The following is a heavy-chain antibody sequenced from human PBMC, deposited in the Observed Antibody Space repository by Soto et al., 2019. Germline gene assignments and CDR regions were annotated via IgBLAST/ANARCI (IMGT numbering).Heavy chain of an antibody. CDR2: IWYDGDNK. J-gene: IGHJ4*02. V-gene: IGHV3-33*01. CDR1: GFTFSSYA. Sequence: QVQLVESGGGVVQPGRSLRLSCAASGFTFSSYAMHWARQAPGEGLEWVAVIWYDGDNKYYADSVRGRFTISRDNSKNTLYLQMSSLRDDDTAVYYCARDRGGSSSHGVDFWGQGTLVTVSS. D-gene: IGHD6-13*01. CDR3: ARDRGGSSSHGVDF.